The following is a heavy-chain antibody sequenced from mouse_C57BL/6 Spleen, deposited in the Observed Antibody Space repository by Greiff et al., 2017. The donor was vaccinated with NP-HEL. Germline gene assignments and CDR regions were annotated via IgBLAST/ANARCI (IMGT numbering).Heavy chain of an antibody. CDR1: GYTFTSYW. CDR3: ARGSSYDFDY. CDR2: IYPSDSET. J-gene: IGHJ2*01. Sequence: QVQLQQPGAELVRPGSSVKLSCKASGYTFTSYWMDWVKQRPGQGLEWIGNIYPSDSETHYNQKFKDKATLTVDKSSSTAYMQLSSLTSEDSAVYYCARGSSYDFDYWGQGTTLTVSS. D-gene: IGHD1-1*01. V-gene: IGHV1-61*01.